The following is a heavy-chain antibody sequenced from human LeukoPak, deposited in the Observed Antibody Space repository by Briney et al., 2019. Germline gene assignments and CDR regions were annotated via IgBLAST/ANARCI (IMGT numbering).Heavy chain of an antibody. D-gene: IGHD1-26*01. CDR2: INPNSGGT. CDR1: GYTFTGYY. CDR3: ARGQVGATEVEFDY. J-gene: IGHJ4*02. V-gene: IGHV1-2*02. Sequence: ASVKVSYKASGYTFTGYYMHWVRQAPGQGLEWMGWINPNSGGTNYAQKFQGRVTMTRDTSVSTAYMELSRLRSDDTAVCYCARGQVGATEVEFDYWGQGTLVTVSS.